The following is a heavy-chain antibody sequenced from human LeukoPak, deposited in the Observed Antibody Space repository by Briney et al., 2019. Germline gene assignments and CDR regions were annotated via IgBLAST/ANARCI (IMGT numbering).Heavy chain of an antibody. Sequence: PSETLSLTCSVPGDSINTGSHFWSWVRQPAGKGLEWIGRLISSGNRATTNYNPSLKSRVVISVDTSKNHFSLHLNSVTAADTAVYFCARDWWGLEYWGQGILVTVSS. CDR1: GDSINTGSHF. D-gene: IGHD2-21*02. CDR3: ARDWWGLEY. J-gene: IGHJ4*02. V-gene: IGHV4-61*03. CDR2: SSGNRATT.